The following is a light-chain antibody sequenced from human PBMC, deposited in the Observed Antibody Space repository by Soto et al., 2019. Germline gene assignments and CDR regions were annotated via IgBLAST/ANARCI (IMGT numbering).Light chain of an antibody. V-gene: IGKV3-20*01. CDR1: QSVSSSY. CDR2: GAS. J-gene: IGKJ5*01. Sequence: EIVLTQSPGTLSLSPGERATLSCRASQSVSSSYLARYQQKPGQAPRLLIYGASSRATGIPDRFSGSGSGTDFTLTISRLEPEDFAVYYCQQYGGSLPITFGQGTRLEIK. CDR3: QQYGGSLPIT.